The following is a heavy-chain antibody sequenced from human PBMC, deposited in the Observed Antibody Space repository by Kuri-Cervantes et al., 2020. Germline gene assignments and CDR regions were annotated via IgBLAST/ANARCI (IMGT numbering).Heavy chain of an antibody. CDR1: GFTFSSYG. CDR3: AREIPFIVGPYAFDI. J-gene: IGHJ3*02. V-gene: IGHV3-30*03. Sequence: GGSLRLSCAASGFTFSSYGMHWVRQAPGKGLEWVAVISYDGSNKYYADSVKGRFTISRDNSENTLYLQMNSLRAEDTAVYYCAREIPFIVGPYAFDIWGQGTLVTVSS. CDR2: ISYDGSNK. D-gene: IGHD1-26*01.